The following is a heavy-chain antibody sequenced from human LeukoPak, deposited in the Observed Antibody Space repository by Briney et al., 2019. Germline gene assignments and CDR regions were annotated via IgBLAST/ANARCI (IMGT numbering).Heavy chain of an antibody. D-gene: IGHD2-8*01. CDR2: INPNSGGT. CDR3: AREGVSGDAFDI. Sequence: ASVKVSCKASGYTFTGYYMHWVRQAPGQGLEWMGWINPNSGGTNYAQKFQGRVTMTRDTSISTAYMELSRLRSDDTAEYYCAREGVSGDAFDIWGQGTMVTVSS. CDR1: GYTFTGYY. J-gene: IGHJ3*02. V-gene: IGHV1-2*02.